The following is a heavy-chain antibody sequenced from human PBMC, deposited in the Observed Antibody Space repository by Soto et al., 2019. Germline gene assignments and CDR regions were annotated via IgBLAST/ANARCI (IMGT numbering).Heavy chain of an antibody. D-gene: IGHD5-12*01. V-gene: IGHV4-31*03. CDR3: AIASSGYGLPSGWFDP. Sequence: QVQLQESGPGLVKPSQTLSLTCTVSGGSISSGGYYWSWIRQHPGKGLEWIGYIYYSGSTYYNPSLKSRVTISVDTSKNQFSLKLSSVTAADTAVYYCAIASSGYGLPSGWFDPWGQGTLVTVSS. CDR2: IYYSGST. J-gene: IGHJ5*02. CDR1: GGSISSGGYY.